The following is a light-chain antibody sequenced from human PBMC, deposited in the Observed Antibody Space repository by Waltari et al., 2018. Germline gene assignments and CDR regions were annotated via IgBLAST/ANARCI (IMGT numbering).Light chain of an antibody. CDR3: QQCNTYS. CDR2: KAS. CDR1: QSVRTW. Sequence: DIQMTQSPSTLSASVGDRVPIACRASQSVRTWLAWYQQKPGKAPKLLIYKASSLERGVSSRFSGSGSGTDFTLTISNLQPDDFATYYCQQCNTYSFGQGTRLEIK. V-gene: IGKV1-5*03. J-gene: IGKJ2*01.